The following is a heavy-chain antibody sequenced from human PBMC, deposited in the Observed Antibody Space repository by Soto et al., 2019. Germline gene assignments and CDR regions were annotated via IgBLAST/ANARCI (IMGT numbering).Heavy chain of an antibody. CDR1: GFTFSSYA. V-gene: IGHV3-64D*06. J-gene: IGHJ6*02. Sequence: PGGSLRLSCSASGFTFSSYAMHWVRQAPGKGLEYVSAISSNGGGRSYADSVKGRFTISRENSKNTLSLQMNSLRPEATAAADFVTDPLQETPLQWPSPTPGAYGMDVWGQGTTVTVSS. CDR3: VTDPLQETPLQWPSPTPGAYGMDV. D-gene: IGHD6-19*01. CDR2: ISSNGGGR.